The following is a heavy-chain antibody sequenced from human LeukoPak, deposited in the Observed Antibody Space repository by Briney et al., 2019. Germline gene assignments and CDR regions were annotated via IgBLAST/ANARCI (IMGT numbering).Heavy chain of an antibody. CDR3: TRVLGGGILWFDY. CDR1: GFTFGDYA. V-gene: IGHV3-49*03. J-gene: IGHJ5*01. Sequence: QAGRSLRLSCTASGFTFGDYAMSWFRQAPGKGLEWVGFIRSKAYGGTTEYAASVKGRFTVSRDDSKKSLYLQMNSLKTEDTAVYYCTRVLGGGILWFDYWGQGALVTVSS. CDR2: IRSKAYGGTT. D-gene: IGHD1-26*01.